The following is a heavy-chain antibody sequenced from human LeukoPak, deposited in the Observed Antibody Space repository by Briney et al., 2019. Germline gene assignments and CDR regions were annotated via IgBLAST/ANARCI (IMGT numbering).Heavy chain of an antibody. V-gene: IGHV3-74*01. CDR1: GFTFSSYS. CDR2: IDNDAYSS. J-gene: IGHJ4*02. Sequence: GGSLRLSCAAPGFTFSSYSMNWVRQAPGKGLVWVARIDNDAYSSVYADSVKGRFTISRDNSKNTMFLQMNRLRDEDTAVYYCARGLRGPDYWGQGTQVTVSS. CDR3: ARGLRGPDY.